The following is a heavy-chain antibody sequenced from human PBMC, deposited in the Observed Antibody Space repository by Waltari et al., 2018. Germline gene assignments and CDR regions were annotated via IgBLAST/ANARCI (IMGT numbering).Heavy chain of an antibody. J-gene: IGHJ5*02. D-gene: IGHD2-15*01. Sequence: QVQLVQSGAEVKKPGSSVKVSCKASGGTFSSYAISWVRQAPGQGLEWMGGIIAICGTANYAQKVQGRVTITADESTSTAYMELSSLRSEDTAVYYCARVWGGSGLNWFDPWGQGTLVTVSS. CDR2: IIAICGTA. V-gene: IGHV1-69*13. CDR3: ARVWGGSGLNWFDP. CDR1: GGTFSSYA.